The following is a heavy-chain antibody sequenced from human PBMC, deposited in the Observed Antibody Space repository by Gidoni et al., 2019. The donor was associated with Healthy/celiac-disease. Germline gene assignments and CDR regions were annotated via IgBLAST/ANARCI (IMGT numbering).Heavy chain of an antibody. J-gene: IGHJ6*02. Sequence: QFQLVQFGAEVKKPGASVKVSCKASGYTFTSYGISWVRQAPGQGLEWMGWISAYNGNTNYAQKLQGRVTMTTDTSTSTAYMELRSLRSDDTAVYYCARVRSSSWYQYYYYYGMDVWGQGTTVTVSS. CDR3: ARVRSSSWYQYYYYYGMDV. CDR1: GYTFTSYG. V-gene: IGHV1-18*01. CDR2: ISAYNGNT. D-gene: IGHD6-13*01.